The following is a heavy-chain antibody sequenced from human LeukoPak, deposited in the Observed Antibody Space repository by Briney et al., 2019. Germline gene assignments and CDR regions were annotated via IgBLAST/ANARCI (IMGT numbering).Heavy chain of an antibody. CDR2: IYYSGST. J-gene: IGHJ4*02. CDR1: GGSISSSSYY. V-gene: IGHV4-39*01. D-gene: IGHD3-9*01. CDR3: ARRGRGSFYDILTGYSAFDY. Sequence: ASETLSLTCTVSGGSISSSSYYWGWIRQPPGKGLEWIGSIYYSGSTYYNPSLKSRVTISVDTSKNQFSLKLSSVTAADTAVYYCARRGRGSFYDILTGYSAFDYWGQGTLVTVSS.